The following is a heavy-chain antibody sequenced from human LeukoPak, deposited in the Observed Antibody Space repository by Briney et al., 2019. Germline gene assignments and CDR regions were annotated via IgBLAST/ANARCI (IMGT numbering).Heavy chain of an antibody. CDR2: ISNDGSNK. Sequence: GGSLRLSCAASGFTVSSYAMYWVRQAPGKGLEWVAVISNDGSNKYYADSVKGRFTISRDNSKSTLFLQMNILRAEDTAVYYCARQSSWHFDYGGQGTLVTVSS. D-gene: IGHD6-13*01. V-gene: IGHV3-30*04. CDR1: GFTVSSYA. J-gene: IGHJ4*02. CDR3: ARQSSWHFDY.